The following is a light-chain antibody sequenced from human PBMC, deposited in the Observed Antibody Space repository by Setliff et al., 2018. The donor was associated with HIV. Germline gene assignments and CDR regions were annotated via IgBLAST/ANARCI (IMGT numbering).Light chain of an antibody. V-gene: IGLV1-44*01. CDR1: SSNIRTNT. CDR2: NTN. Sequence: QSVLTQPPSASGTPGQRVTISCSGSSSNIRTNTVHWYQHLPGTAPKLLIYNTNKRPSGVPDRFSGSKSGTSASLAISGLQSEDEAGYYCAAWHDSLTGYVFGTGTKVTVL. CDR3: AAWHDSLTGYV. J-gene: IGLJ1*01.